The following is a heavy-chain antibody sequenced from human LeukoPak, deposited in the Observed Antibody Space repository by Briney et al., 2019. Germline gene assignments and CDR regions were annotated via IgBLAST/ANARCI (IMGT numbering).Heavy chain of an antibody. CDR2: ISGSGGST. Sequence: GGSLRLSCAASGFTFSSYAMSWVRQAPGKGLECVSAISGSGGSTYYADSVKGRFTISRDNSKNTLYLQMNSLRAEDTAVYYCAKDLYDSSGYYSLFDYWGQGTLVTVSS. J-gene: IGHJ4*02. CDR1: GFTFSSYA. D-gene: IGHD3-22*01. CDR3: AKDLYDSSGYYSLFDY. V-gene: IGHV3-23*01.